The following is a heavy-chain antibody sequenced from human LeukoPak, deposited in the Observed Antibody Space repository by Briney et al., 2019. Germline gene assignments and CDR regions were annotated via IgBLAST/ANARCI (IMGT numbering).Heavy chain of an antibody. CDR2: ISGSGGST. CDR1: GFTFSSYA. D-gene: IGHD2-15*01. CDR3: ARAGAYCSGGSCFYFDY. Sequence: GGSLRLSCAASGFTFSSYAMSWVRQAPGKGLEWVSTISGSGGSTYYADSVKGRFTISRDNAKNSLYLQMNSLRAEDTAVYYCARAGAYCSGGSCFYFDYWGQGTLVTVSS. V-gene: IGHV3-23*01. J-gene: IGHJ4*02.